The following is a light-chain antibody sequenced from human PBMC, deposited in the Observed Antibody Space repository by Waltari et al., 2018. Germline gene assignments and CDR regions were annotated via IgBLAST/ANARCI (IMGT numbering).Light chain of an antibody. V-gene: IGKV3-15*01. CDR3: QQYNNWPPLYT. CDR1: QSISTN. CDR2: DTS. Sequence: EIVMTQSPATLSMSPGERATLSCRASQSISTNLAWYQQRPGQAPRLLIYDTSTRATGIPVKFSGSGSGTECTLTISDLQPEDFAVYYCQQYNNWPPLYTFGQGTKLDIK. J-gene: IGKJ2*01.